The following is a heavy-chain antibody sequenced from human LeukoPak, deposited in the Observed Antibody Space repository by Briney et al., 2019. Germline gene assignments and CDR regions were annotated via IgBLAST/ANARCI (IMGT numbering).Heavy chain of an antibody. CDR1: GFSLDEYT. CDR3: AKEARGARRTGFDS. J-gene: IGHJ4*02. V-gene: IGHV3-43*01. Sequence: PGGSLRLSCATSGFSLDEYTVHWVRQAPGKGLEWVSLLSWFGGYTYYADSVQGRFTLSRDYSKNSLYLQMNSLRTEDTAFYYCAKEARGARRTGFDSWGQGTLVTVSS. CDR2: LSWFGGYT. D-gene: IGHD3-10*01.